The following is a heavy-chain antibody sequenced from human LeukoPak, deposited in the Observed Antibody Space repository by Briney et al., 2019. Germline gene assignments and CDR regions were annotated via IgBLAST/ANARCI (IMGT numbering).Heavy chain of an antibody. V-gene: IGHV4-61*02. J-gene: IGHJ2*01. CDR3: ARAPDWYFDL. Sequence: SQTLSLTCTVSGGSISSGSYYWSWIRQPPGKGLEWIGRIYTSGSTNYNPSLKSRVTISVDTSKNQFSLKLSSVTAADTAVYYCARAPDWYFDLWGRGTLVTVSS. CDR2: IYTSGST. D-gene: IGHD2-2*01. CDR1: GGSISSGSYY.